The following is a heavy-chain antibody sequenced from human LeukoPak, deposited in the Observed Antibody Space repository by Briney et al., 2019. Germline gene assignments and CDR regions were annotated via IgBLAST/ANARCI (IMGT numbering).Heavy chain of an antibody. V-gene: IGHV6-1*01. CDR2: TYYRSKYYN. Sequence: SQTLSLTCAISGDSVSSNSATWNWIRRSPPRGLEWLGRTYYRSKYYNDYAVSVKSRIIINPDTSKNQFSLQLNSVTPDDTAVYYCARGYYGSGLRGFDIWGQGTMVTVSS. CDR3: ARGYYGSGLRGFDI. J-gene: IGHJ3*02. CDR1: GDSVSSNSAT. D-gene: IGHD3-10*01.